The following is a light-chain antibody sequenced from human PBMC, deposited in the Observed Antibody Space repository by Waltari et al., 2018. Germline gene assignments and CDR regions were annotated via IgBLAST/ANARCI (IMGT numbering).Light chain of an antibody. CDR2: DAS. J-gene: IGKJ2*01. CDR3: QQRSNWTPHT. CDR1: QSVGSY. Sequence: EIVLTQSPATLSLSPGDTATLSCRASQSVGSYLAWYQQKPGQPPRPLIYDASNRATGVPARFRGSGSGTDFTLTLSSLEAEDFAVYYCQQRSNWTPHTFGQGARLEIK. V-gene: IGKV3-11*01.